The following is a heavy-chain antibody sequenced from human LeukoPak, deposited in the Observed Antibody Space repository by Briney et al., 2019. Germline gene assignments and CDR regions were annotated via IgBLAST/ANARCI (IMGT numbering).Heavy chain of an antibody. D-gene: IGHD2-8*01. CDR2: ISDDGRQT. V-gene: IGHV3-30*04. CDR1: GFTFTDYA. Sequence: PGGSLRLPCAASGFTFTDYAMNWVRQAPGTGLEWVAVISDDGRQTYYADSVKGRFTVSRDNSRDTVYLQMNSLRDEDTATYYCTRVYLERLTAGYFDHWGPGSLVAVSP. J-gene: IGHJ4*02. CDR3: TRVYLERLTAGYFDH.